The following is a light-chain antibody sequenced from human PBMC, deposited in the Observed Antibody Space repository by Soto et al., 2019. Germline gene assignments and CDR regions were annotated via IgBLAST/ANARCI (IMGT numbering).Light chain of an antibody. Sequence: DIQITQSASALFASVGDRATITCRASQTISTYLNWYQQKPGKAPKLLIYPASTLQSGVPSRFSGSGSGTDFTLTISSLQPEDFATYYCQQSRGIPYTFGQGTRLEIK. V-gene: IGKV1-39*01. CDR1: QTISTY. J-gene: IGKJ2*01. CDR2: PAS. CDR3: QQSRGIPYT.